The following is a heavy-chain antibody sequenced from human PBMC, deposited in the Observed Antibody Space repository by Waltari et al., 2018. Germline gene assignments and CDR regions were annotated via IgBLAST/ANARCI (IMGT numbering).Heavy chain of an antibody. CDR2: IYYSGST. J-gene: IGHJ4*02. Sequence: QVQLQASGPGLVQPSETLSLTCTVSGGSISTHYWSWIRQPPGKGLEWIGYIYYSGSTNYNPALKSRVTISVDTSKNQFSLKLSSVTAADTAVYYCARAKGYSSGWSLDYWGQGTLVTVSS. D-gene: IGHD6-19*01. V-gene: IGHV4-59*11. CDR1: GGSISTHY. CDR3: ARAKGYSSGWSLDY.